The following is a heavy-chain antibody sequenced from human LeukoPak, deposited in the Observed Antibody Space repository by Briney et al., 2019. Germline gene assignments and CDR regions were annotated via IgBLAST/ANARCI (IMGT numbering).Heavy chain of an antibody. CDR3: ARDHMVRARPFDY. CDR2: IYYSGTT. CDR1: GGSITSSSSY. D-gene: IGHD3-10*01. Sequence: SQTLSLTCPVSGGSITSSSSYWGWIRQPPGKGLEWIGTIYYSGTTYYNPSLKSRVTISVDTSKNQFSLKLSSVTAADTAVYYCARDHMVRARPFDYWGQGTLVTVSS. V-gene: IGHV4-39*07. J-gene: IGHJ4*02.